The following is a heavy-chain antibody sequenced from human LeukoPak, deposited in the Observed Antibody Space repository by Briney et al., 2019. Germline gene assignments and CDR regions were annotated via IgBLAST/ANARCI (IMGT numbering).Heavy chain of an antibody. V-gene: IGHV4-61*02. D-gene: IGHD2-2*01. CDR2: IYTSGST. CDR1: GGSISSGSYY. J-gene: IGHJ4*02. Sequence: PSETLSLTCTVSGGSISSGSYYWSWIRQPAGKGLEWIGRIYTSGSTNYNPSLKSRVTMSVDTSKNQFSLKLSSVTAADTAVYYCAREGSMGCSSTSCIRLTWYWGQGTLVTVSS. CDR3: AREGSMGCSSTSCIRLTWY.